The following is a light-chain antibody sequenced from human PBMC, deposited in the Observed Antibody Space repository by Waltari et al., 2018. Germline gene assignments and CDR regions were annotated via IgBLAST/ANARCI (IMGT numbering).Light chain of an antibody. J-gene: IGKJ4*01. V-gene: IGKV3-15*01. CDR2: GTS. Sequence: EIVMTQSPATLSLSPGERATLSCRASQSVSSKLGWYQQKPGQAPRLLIYGTSTRATGVPARFTGSGSGTEFTLTIGSLQSEDFAVYYCQHYNNWPFSFGGGTKVEIK. CDR1: QSVSSK. CDR3: QHYNNWPFS.